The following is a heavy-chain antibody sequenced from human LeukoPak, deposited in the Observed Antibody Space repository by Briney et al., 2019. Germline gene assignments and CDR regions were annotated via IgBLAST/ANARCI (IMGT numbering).Heavy chain of an antibody. CDR1: GFTFSSYW. D-gene: IGHD4-23*01. Sequence: GGSLRLSCAASGFTFSSYWMHWVRQAPGKGLVWVSRIKSDGSNTNYADSVKGRFTISRDNAKNTLYLQMNSLRVEDTAVYYCARGRPHGNDYWGQGTLVTVSS. CDR2: IKSDGSNT. J-gene: IGHJ4*02. CDR3: ARGRPHGNDY. V-gene: IGHV3-74*01.